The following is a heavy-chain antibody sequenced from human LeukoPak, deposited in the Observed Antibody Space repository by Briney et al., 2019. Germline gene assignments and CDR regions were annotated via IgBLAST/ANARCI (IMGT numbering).Heavy chain of an antibody. Sequence: GGSLRLSCVASGFTSRSYAMHWVRQAPGKGLEWVAVISYDGSRKHYAESVKGRFTISRDNSKNMLYLQMNSLRPEDTAVYYCARDFSHSGSSYDSRYYGMDIWGQGTTVTVSS. CDR3: ARDFSHSGSSYDSRYYGMDI. D-gene: IGHD1-26*01. V-gene: IGHV3-30-3*01. CDR2: ISYDGSRK. J-gene: IGHJ6*02. CDR1: GFTSRSYA.